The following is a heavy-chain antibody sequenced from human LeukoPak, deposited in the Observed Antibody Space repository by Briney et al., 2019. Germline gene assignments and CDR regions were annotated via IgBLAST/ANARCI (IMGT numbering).Heavy chain of an antibody. CDR3: AREMSYGSGSYGPGAFDI. D-gene: IGHD3-10*01. CDR1: GYTFTGYY. V-gene: IGHV1-2*02. J-gene: IGHJ3*02. CDR2: INPNSGGT. Sequence: GASVKVSCKASGYTFTGYYMHWVRQAPGQGLEWMGWINPNSGGTNYAQKFQGRVTMTRDTSISTAYMELSRLRSDDTAVYYCAREMSYGSGSYGPGAFDIWGQGTMVTVSS.